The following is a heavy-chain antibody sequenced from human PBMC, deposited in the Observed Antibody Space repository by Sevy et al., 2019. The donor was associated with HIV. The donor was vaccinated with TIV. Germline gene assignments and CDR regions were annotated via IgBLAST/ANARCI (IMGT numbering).Heavy chain of an antibody. CDR1: GGTFSNYA. CDR3: AGSYFDSSGYSPLYYYGMDV. CDR2: FIPMFDTA. V-gene: IGHV1-69*13. Sequence: AAVKVSCKASGGTFSNYAISWVRQAPRQGLERMGGFIPMFDTANYAQKFQGKVTLSADGSTTTAYMELSSLRSDDTAVYYCAGSYFDSSGYSPLYYYGMDVWGQGTTVTVSS. J-gene: IGHJ6*02. D-gene: IGHD3-22*01.